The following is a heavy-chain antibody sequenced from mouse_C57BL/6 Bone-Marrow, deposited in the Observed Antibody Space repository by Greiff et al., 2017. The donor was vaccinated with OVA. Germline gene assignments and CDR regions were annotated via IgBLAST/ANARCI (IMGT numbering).Heavy chain of an antibody. CDR1: GYTFTSYW. D-gene: IGHD2-3*01. CDR3: ARDDGYSFAY. J-gene: IGHJ3*01. Sequence: VQLVESGAELVKPGASVKLSCKASGYTFTSYWMQWVKQRPGQGLEWIGEIDPSDSYTNYNQKFKGKATLTVDTSSSTAYMQLSSLTSEDSAVYYCARDDGYSFAYWGQGTLVTVSA. V-gene: IGHV1-50*01. CDR2: IDPSDSYT.